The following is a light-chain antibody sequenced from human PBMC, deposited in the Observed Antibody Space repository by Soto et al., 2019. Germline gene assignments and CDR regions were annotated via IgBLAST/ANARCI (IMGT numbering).Light chain of an antibody. CDR1: QSISSW. Sequence: DIQMTQSPSTLSASVGDRVTITCRASQSISSWLAWYQQKPGKAPKLLIYDASSLESGVPSGFSGSGSGTEFTLTISSLQPDDFATYYCQQYNSYSPLYTFGQGTKLEIK. V-gene: IGKV1-5*01. J-gene: IGKJ2*01. CDR2: DAS. CDR3: QQYNSYSPLYT.